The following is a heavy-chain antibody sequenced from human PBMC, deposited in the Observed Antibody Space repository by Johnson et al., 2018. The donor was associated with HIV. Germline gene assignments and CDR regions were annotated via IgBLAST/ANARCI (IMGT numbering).Heavy chain of an antibody. D-gene: IGHD6-13*01. V-gene: IGHV3-74*01. CDR2: INSDGSST. CDR1: GFTFSSYW. J-gene: IGHJ3*02. Sequence: VQLVESGGGLVQPGGSLRLSCAASGFTFSSYWMHWVRQAPGKGLVWVSRINSDGSSTSYADSVKGRFTISRDNAKNSLYLQMNSLRAEDTALYYCARDLGPSRWRARDAFDIWGQGTMVTVSS. CDR3: ARDLGPSRWRARDAFDI.